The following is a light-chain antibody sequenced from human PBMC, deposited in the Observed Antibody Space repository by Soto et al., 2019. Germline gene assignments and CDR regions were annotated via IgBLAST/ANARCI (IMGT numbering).Light chain of an antibody. V-gene: IGKV1-5*01. CDR1: QSISSW. CDR3: QQYNSYSA. CDR2: DAS. Sequence: DIQMTQSPSTLSASRGDRVTISCRASQSISSWLAWYQQKPGKAPNLLIYDASSLESGVPSRFSGSGSGTEFTLTISSLQSDDFATYYCQQYNSYSAFGQGTRLEI. J-gene: IGKJ5*01.